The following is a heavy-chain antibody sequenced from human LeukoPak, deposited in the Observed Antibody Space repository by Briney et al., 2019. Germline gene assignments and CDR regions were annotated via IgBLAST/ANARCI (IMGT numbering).Heavy chain of an antibody. D-gene: IGHD3-9*01. CDR2: IIPMFGTP. CDR3: ARATGDRILTGYGSFDH. V-gene: IGHV1-69*05. CDR1: GGTFSSSG. Sequence: SVKVSCKVSGGTFSSSGISWVRQAPGQGLEWMGGIIPMFGTPNYAQKLQGRVTITTDESTSTVYMELTSLGSEDTADYFCARATGDRILTGYGSFDHWGQGTLVTVSS. J-gene: IGHJ4*02.